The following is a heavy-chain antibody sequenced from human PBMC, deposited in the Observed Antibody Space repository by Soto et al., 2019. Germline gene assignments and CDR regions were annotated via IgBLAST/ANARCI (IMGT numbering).Heavy chain of an antibody. Sequence: VASVKVSCKASGYTFTSYAMHWVRQAPGQRLEWMGWINAGNGNTKYSQKFQGRVTITRDTSASTAYMELSSLRSEDTAVYYCARDKLFTIFGVVITSNWFDPWGQGTLVTSPQ. CDR2: INAGNGNT. CDR1: GYTFTSYA. J-gene: IGHJ5*02. D-gene: IGHD3-3*01. CDR3: ARDKLFTIFGVVITSNWFDP. V-gene: IGHV1-3*01.